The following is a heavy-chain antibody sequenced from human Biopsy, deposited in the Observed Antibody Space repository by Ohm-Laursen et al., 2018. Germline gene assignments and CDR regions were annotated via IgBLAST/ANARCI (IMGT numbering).Heavy chain of an antibody. Sequence: GASVKVSCNASGGTFSSYAISWVRQARGQRLEWIGWIVVGGGNTNYAQKFQERVTITRDMSTSTAYMELSSLRSEDTAVYYCASRPNCGGDCSSGFDYWGQGTLVTVSS. V-gene: IGHV1-58*02. CDR1: GGTFSSYA. D-gene: IGHD2-21*02. CDR2: IVVGGGNT. CDR3: ASRPNCGGDCSSGFDY. J-gene: IGHJ4*02.